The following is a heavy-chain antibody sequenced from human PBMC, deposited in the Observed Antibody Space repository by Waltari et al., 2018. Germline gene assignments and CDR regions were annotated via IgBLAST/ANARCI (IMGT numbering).Heavy chain of an antibody. V-gene: IGHV3-23*04. CDR2: ITVSGSGT. CDR3: AADDFYSNYVRWFDP. Sequence: EVQLVESGGGLVQPGGSLRLSCAASGFTFRSYAMTWVRQAPGKGLGGVSTITVSGSGTYYADAVKGRFTISRDNSKNTLYLQMNSLRAEDTAAYYCAADDFYSNYVRWFDPWGQGTLVTVSS. CDR1: GFTFRSYA. J-gene: IGHJ5*02. D-gene: IGHD4-4*01.